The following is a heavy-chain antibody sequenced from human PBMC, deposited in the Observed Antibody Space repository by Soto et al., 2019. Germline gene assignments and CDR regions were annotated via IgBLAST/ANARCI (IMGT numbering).Heavy chain of an antibody. CDR2: IYYSGST. V-gene: IGHV4-30-4*01. CDR3: ARDGDCSGGSCYRSSEYFQH. J-gene: IGHJ1*01. Sequence: SETLSLSCTVSGGSISSGDYYWSWIRQPPGKGLEWIGYIYYSGSTYYNPSLKSRVTISVDTSKNQFSLKLSSVTAADTAVYYCARDGDCSGGSCYRSSEYFQHWGQDTLVNVS. CDR1: GGSISSGDYY. D-gene: IGHD2-15*01.